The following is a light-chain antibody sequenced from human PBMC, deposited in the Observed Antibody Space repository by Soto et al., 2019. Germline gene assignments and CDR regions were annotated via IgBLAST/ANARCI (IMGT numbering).Light chain of an antibody. CDR1: QGISNN. CDR2: GAS. J-gene: IGKJ1*01. Sequence: DIQMTQSPSSRSASVGDRVTITCRVSQGISNNLAWYQQKPGKVPKLLIYGASTLQSGVPSRFSGSGSGTDFTLTISSLQPEDVATYYCQKYDSAPLTFGQGTKVEF. V-gene: IGKV1-27*01. CDR3: QKYDSAPLT.